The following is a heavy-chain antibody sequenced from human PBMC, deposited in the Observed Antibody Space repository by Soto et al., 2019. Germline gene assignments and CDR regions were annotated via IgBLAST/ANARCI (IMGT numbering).Heavy chain of an antibody. CDR2: VDPSDSYS. D-gene: IGHD3-22*01. CDR1: GYSFTNYW. V-gene: IGHV5-10-1*01. J-gene: IGHJ6*02. Sequence: GESLKISCRGSGYSFTNYWITWVRQMPGKGLEWMGRVDPSDSYSNYSPSFQGHVTISADKSISTAYLQWSSLKASDTAIYYCARPKFRYYDSSGLLRHYYGMDVWGQGTTVTVSS. CDR3: ARPKFRYYDSSGLLRHYYGMDV.